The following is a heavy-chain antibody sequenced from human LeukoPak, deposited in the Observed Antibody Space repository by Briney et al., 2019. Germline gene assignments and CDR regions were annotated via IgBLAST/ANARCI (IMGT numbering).Heavy chain of an antibody. D-gene: IGHD2-2*01. CDR1: GFTLSNAW. CDR2: FGNVGSNK. J-gene: IGHJ6*03. CDR3: AKPVDCSSTSCYFGNPRTGYMDV. Sequence: QSGGSLRLSCSASGFTLSNAWMNWFGRVQAKGLEWVPLFGNVGSNKYYADSVKGRFTISRDNSKNTLYLQMNSLRAEDTAVYYCAKPVDCSSTSCYFGNPRTGYMDVWGKGTTVTISS. V-gene: IGHV3-30*02.